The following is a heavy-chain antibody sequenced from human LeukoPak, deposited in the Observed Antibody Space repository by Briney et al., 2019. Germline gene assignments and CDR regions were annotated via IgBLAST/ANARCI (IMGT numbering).Heavy chain of an antibody. J-gene: IGHJ4*02. CDR1: GFSFSSYP. V-gene: IGHV3-30-3*01. CDR2: ISFDGSKI. D-gene: IGHD6-13*01. CDR3: AKEEYISSWYPSDY. Sequence: GGSLRLSCAASGFSFSSYPLHWVCQAPGKGLEWVTLISFDGSKIYYADSVKGRFTISRDNSKNTLYLQMNSLRAEDTAVYYCAKEEYISSWYPSDYWGQGTLVTVSP.